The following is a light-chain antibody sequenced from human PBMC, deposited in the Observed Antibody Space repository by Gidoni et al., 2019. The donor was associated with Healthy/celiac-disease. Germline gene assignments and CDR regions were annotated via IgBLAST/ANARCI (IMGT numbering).Light chain of an antibody. J-gene: IGKJ1*01. CDR3: QQSYSTLWT. CDR2: AAS. V-gene: IGKV1-39*01. CDR1: QSISSY. Sequence: DIQMTQSLSSLSASVGARVTITCRASQSISSYLNWYQQKPGKAHNLLIYAASSLQSGVPTRFSGRGSGTDFTLTISSLQPEDFATYYCQQSYSTLWTFGQGTKVEIK.